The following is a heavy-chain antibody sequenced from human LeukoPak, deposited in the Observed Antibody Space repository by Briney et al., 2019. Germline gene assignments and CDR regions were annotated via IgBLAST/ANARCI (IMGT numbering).Heavy chain of an antibody. V-gene: IGHV3-23*01. J-gene: IGHJ4*02. CDR1: GFTFSRHA. CDR2: TGLNSVNT. D-gene: IGHD5-24*01. Sequence: GGSLRLSCAASGFTFSRHAMSWVRQAPGKGPEWVSTTGLNSVNTLCAESVQGRFSISRDNSKNTLDLQMDNLRVDDTAVYYCAKGDDIGKHPTRAYYFDTWGQGTLVTVSS. CDR3: AKGDDIGKHPTRAYYFDT.